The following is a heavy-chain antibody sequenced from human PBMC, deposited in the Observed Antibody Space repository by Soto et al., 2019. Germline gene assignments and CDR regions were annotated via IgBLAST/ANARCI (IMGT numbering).Heavy chain of an antibody. J-gene: IGHJ6*02. D-gene: IGHD2-2*01. Sequence: QVQLQQSGPGLVKPSQTLSLTCAISGDSVSSNSAAWNWIRQSPSRGLEWLGRTYYRSKWYNDYAVSVRGRITINPDTSKNQFSLQLNSVTPEDTAVYYCARVVPAAMRFYYYGMDVWGQGTTVTVSS. CDR1: GDSVSSNSAA. CDR3: ARVVPAAMRFYYYGMDV. V-gene: IGHV6-1*01. CDR2: TYYRSKWYN.